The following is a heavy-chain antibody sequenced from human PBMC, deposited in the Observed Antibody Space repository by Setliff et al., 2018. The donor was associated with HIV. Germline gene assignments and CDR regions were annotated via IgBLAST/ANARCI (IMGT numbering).Heavy chain of an antibody. D-gene: IGHD1-1*01. CDR2: IRNKAYGDST. Sequence: GGSLRLSCAASGFPFSSYSMSWVRQAPGKGLEWVGFIRNKAYGDSTKYAASVRGRFTISRDDSTHIAYLQMNSLKTEDTAVYYCTRDPQNFGLNDNNYYYFMDVWGKGTTVTVSS. J-gene: IGHJ6*03. CDR3: TRDPQNFGLNDNNYYYFMDV. V-gene: IGHV3-49*04. CDR1: GFPFSSYS.